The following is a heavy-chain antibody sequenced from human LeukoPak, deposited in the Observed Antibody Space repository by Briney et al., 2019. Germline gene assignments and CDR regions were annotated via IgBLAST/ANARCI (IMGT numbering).Heavy chain of an antibody. CDR1: GGSFSGYY. J-gene: IGHJ4*02. V-gene: IGHV4-34*01. Sequence: SETLSLTCAVYGGSFSGYYWSWIRQPPGKGLEWIGEINHSGSTNYNPSLKSRVTISVDTSKNQFSLRLSSVTAADTAVYYCARRVPYYGSGSYFTVGPWGHFDYWGQGTLVTVSS. CDR3: ARRVPYYGSGSYFTVGPWGHFDY. CDR2: INHSGST. D-gene: IGHD3-10*01.